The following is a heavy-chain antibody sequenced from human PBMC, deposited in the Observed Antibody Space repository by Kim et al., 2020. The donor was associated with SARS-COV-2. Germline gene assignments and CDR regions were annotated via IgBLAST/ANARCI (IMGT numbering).Heavy chain of an antibody. CDR1: GGSISSSSYY. V-gene: IGHV4-39*07. CDR2: IYYSGST. CDR3: ARGVGATIPFDY. J-gene: IGHJ4*02. Sequence: SETLSLTCTVSGGSISSSSYYWGWIRQPPGKGLEWIGSIYYSGSTYYNPSLKSRVTISVDTSKNQFSLKLSSVTAADTAVYYCARGVGATIPFDYWGQGTLVTVSS. D-gene: IGHD1-26*01.